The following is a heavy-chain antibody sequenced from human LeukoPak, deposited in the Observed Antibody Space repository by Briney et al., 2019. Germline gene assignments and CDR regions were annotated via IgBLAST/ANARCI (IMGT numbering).Heavy chain of an antibody. Sequence: GGSLRLSCAASRFTFSNYVMSWVRQAPGKGLEWVSAITGSSDSTWYADSVKGRFTISRDKSKNTLYLQMNSLRAEDTAVYYCAKGSSSARPYYFDYWGQGTPVTVSS. V-gene: IGHV3-23*01. J-gene: IGHJ4*02. CDR3: AKGSSSARPYYFDY. CDR1: RFTFSNYV. CDR2: ITGSSDST. D-gene: IGHD6-25*01.